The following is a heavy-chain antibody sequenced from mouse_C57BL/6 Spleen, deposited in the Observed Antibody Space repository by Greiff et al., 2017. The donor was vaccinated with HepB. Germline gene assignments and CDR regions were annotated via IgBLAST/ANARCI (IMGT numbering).Heavy chain of an antibody. V-gene: IGHV3-6*01. CDR1: GYSITSGYY. CDR3: ARAPYYGMDY. J-gene: IGHJ4*01. CDR2: ISYDGSN. Sequence: EVKLMESGPGLVKPSQSLSLTCSVTGYSITSGYYWNWIRQFPGNKLEWMGYISYDGSNNYNPSLKNRISITRDTSKNQFFLKLNSVTTEDTATYYCARAPYYGMDYWGQGTSVTVSS.